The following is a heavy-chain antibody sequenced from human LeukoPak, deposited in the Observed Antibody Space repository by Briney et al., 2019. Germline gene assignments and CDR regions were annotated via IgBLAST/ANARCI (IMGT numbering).Heavy chain of an antibody. D-gene: IGHD3-3*01. V-gene: IGHV1-46*01. J-gene: IGHJ3*02. CDR2: INPSGGGT. Sequence: ASVKVSCKASGYTFTSYYMHWVRQAPGQGLEWMGIINPSGGGTSYAQKFQGRVTMTRDTSTSTVYMELSSLRSEDTAVYYCAREVFKVPDAFDIWGQGTMVTVSS. CDR1: GYTFTSYY. CDR3: AREVFKVPDAFDI.